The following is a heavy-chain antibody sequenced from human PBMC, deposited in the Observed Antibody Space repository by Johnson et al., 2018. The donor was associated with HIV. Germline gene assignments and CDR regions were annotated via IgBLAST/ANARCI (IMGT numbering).Heavy chain of an antibody. V-gene: IGHV3-66*02. J-gene: IGHJ3*02. Sequence: SGGSTYYVGSVKGRFTISRDNSKNTLYLQVNSLRAEDTAVYYCARGVGATVRYDAFDIWGQGTMVTVSS. CDR3: ARGVGATVRYDAFDI. D-gene: IGHD1-26*01. CDR2: SGGST.